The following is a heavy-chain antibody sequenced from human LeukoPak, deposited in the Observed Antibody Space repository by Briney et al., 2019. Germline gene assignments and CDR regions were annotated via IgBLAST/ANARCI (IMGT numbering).Heavy chain of an antibody. CDR2: LYWNSESR. CDR1: GYQLHEKD. Sequence: PGGSLRLSCGLCGYQLHEKDTHWVPNSPRRGVVCVSSLYWNSESRDYVQPVKGRVTISSDKAKNSLSLQMDTLSPQHTGLFFCVKDLGSGADGPRFDPWGKGTLVTVS. D-gene: IGHD2-15*01. J-gene: IGHJ5*02. V-gene: IGHV3-9*01. CDR3: VKDLGSGADGPRFDP.